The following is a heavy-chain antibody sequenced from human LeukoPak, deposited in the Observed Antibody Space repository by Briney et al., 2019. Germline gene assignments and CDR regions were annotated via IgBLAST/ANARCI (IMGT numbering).Heavy chain of an antibody. CDR1: GFPFSSYA. CDR3: ARDYLRLGDG. J-gene: IGHJ4*02. D-gene: IGHD3-10*02. V-gene: IGHV3-48*04. CDR2: ISSDSRTI. Sequence: PGGSLGLSCAASGFPFSSYAMHWVRQAPGKGLEWVSYISSDSRTIHYADSVRGRFTISRDNTKNSLYLQMNSLRAEDTAVYYCARDYLRLGDGWGQGTLVTVSS.